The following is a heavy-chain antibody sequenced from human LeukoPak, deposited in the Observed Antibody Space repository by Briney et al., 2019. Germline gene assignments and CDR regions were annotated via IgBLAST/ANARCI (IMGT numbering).Heavy chain of an antibody. CDR3: ARSVALYAFDI. CDR2: VYSSGST. Sequence: SETLSLTCAVYGGSFSSYYWSWIRQPAGKGLECIGRVYSSGSTNYNPSLKSRVTMSIDASKNQFSLRLSSVTAADTAVYYCARSVALYAFDIWGQGTMVTVSS. V-gene: IGHV4-59*10. J-gene: IGHJ3*02. CDR1: GGSFSSYY. D-gene: IGHD2-15*01.